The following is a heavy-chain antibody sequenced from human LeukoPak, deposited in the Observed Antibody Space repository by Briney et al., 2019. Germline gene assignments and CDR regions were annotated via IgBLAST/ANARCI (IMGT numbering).Heavy chain of an antibody. CDR1: GFTFSSYG. J-gene: IGHJ4*02. V-gene: IGHV3-30*02. CDR2: IRYDGSYK. Sequence: PGGSLRLSCAASGFTFSSYGMTWVRQAPGKGLEWVAFIRYDGSYKYYADSVKGRFTISRDNSKNTLYLQMNSLRADDTAVYYCAKVRYQLLIDYWGQGTLVTVSS. CDR3: AKVRYQLLIDY. D-gene: IGHD2-2*01.